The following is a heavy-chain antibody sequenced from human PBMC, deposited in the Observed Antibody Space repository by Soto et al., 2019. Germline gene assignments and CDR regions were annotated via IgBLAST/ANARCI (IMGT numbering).Heavy chain of an antibody. CDR2: INSDGSST. Sequence: GGSLRLSCAASGFTFSSYWMHWVRQAPGKGLVWVSRINSDGSSTSYADSVKGRFTISRDNAKNTLYLQMNSLRAEDTAVYYCARVHRQEDFWSGYNRDYYYYMDVWGKGTTVTVSS. J-gene: IGHJ6*03. CDR1: GFTFSSYW. V-gene: IGHV3-74*01. D-gene: IGHD3-3*01. CDR3: ARVHRQEDFWSGYNRDYYYYMDV.